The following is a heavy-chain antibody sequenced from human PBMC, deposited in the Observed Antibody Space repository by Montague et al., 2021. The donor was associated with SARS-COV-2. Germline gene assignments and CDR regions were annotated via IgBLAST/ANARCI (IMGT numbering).Heavy chain of an antibody. CDR3: ARVGRQQLVRLSGMDV. V-gene: IGHV6-1*01. CDR1: GDSVSSNSAA. Sequence: AISGDSVSSNSAAWNWIRQSPSRGLEWLGRTYYRSKWYNDYALSVKSRITINPDTSKNQFSLQLNSVTPEDTAVYYCARVGRQQLVRLSGMDVWGQGTTVTVSS. J-gene: IGHJ6*02. CDR2: TYYRSKWYN. D-gene: IGHD6-13*01.